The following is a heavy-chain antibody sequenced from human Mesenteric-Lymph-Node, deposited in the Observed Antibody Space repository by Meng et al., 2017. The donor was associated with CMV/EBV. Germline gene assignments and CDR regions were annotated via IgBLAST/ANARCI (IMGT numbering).Heavy chain of an antibody. CDR1: GGSISSYY. CDR2: IYYSGST. J-gene: IGHJ6*02. Sequence: SETLSLTCTVSGGSISSYYWSWIRQPPGKGLEWIGYIYYSGSTDYNPSLKSRVTISVDTSQNQFSLKLSSVTAADTAVYYCARDRAAAGSGYGMDVWGQGTTVTVSS. CDR3: ARDRAAAGSGYGMDV. D-gene: IGHD6-13*01. V-gene: IGHV4-59*01.